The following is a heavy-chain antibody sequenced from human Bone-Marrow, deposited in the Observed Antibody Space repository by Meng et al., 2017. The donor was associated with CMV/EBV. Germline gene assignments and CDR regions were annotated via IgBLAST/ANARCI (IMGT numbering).Heavy chain of an antibody. CDR1: GFTFSSSW. Sequence: GVSLRLSCVASGFTFSSSWLHWARQAPGKGVVWVSRINTDGSGPGYADSVKGRFTISRDNAKNTLYLQMNNLRVEDTAVYYCARNFAGGLDVWGHGTTVTVSS. V-gene: IGHV3-74*01. CDR3: ARNFAGGLDV. CDR2: INTDGSGP. D-gene: IGHD2/OR15-2a*01. J-gene: IGHJ6*02.